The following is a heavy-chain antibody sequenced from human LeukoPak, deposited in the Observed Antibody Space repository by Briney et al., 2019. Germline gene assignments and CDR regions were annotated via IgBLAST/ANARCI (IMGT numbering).Heavy chain of an antibody. J-gene: IGHJ4*02. V-gene: IGHV1-69*13. Sequence: ASVKVSCKASGGTFSSYAISWVRQAPGQGLEWMGGIIPIFGTANYAQKFQGRVTITADESTSTAYMELSSLRSEDTAVYYCARVGREGSSSWFDYWGQGTLVTVSS. CDR1: GGTFSSYA. CDR3: ARVGREGSSSWFDY. CDR2: IIPIFGTA. D-gene: IGHD6-13*01.